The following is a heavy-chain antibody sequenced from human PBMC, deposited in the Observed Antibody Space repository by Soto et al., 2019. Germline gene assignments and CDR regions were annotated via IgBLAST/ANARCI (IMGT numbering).Heavy chain of an antibody. CDR1: RFTFSSYA. CDR3: VICDNSYDSSVYNY. CDR2: ISYDGANQ. V-gene: IGHV3-30-3*01. Sequence: GGSLRLSCVASRFTFSSYAMHWVRQTPGKGLEWVAVISYDGANQYYADSVKGRFTISRDTSKNTLYLQMNSLRADDTAVYHCVICDNSYDSSVYNYWGQGTLVTVFS. J-gene: IGHJ4*02. D-gene: IGHD3-22*01.